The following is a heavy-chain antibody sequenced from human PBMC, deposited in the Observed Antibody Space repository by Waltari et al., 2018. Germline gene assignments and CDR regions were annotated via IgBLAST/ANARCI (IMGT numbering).Heavy chain of an antibody. D-gene: IGHD3-22*01. J-gene: IGHJ4*02. CDR1: GGSFSGYY. Sequence: QVQLQQWGAGLLKPSETLSLTCAVYGGSFSGYYWSWIRQPPGKGLEWIGEINHSGSTNYNPSLKSRVTISGDTSKNQFSLKLSSVTAADTAVYYCARGRVDYYDSSGYYYFDYWGQGTLVTVSS. V-gene: IGHV4-34*01. CDR3: ARGRVDYYDSSGYYYFDY. CDR2: INHSGST.